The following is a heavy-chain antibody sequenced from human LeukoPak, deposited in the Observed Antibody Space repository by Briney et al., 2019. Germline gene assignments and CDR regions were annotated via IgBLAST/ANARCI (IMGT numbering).Heavy chain of an antibody. CDR2: IYYSGST. V-gene: IGHV4-59*01. Sequence: KASETLSLTCTVSGGSISNYYWSWIRRPPGKGLEWVGYIYYSGSTNYKPSLKSRVTISVDTSKNQFSLKLTSVTAADTAVYYCARDGVFGTFDPWGQGTLVTVSS. J-gene: IGHJ5*02. D-gene: IGHD3-10*01. CDR1: GGSISNYY. CDR3: ARDGVFGTFDP.